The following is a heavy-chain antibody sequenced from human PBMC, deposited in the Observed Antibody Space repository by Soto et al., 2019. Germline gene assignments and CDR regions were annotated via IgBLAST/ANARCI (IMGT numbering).Heavy chain of an antibody. CDR3: TRAPPDIVVVVADTLFDY. Sequence: GESLKISCTASGFTFGDYAMSWFRQAPGKGLEWVGFIRSKAYGGTTEYAASVKGRFTISRDDSKSIAYLQMNSLKTEDTAVYYCTRAPPDIVVVVADTLFDYWGQGTLVTVS. D-gene: IGHD2-15*01. J-gene: IGHJ4*02. V-gene: IGHV3-49*03. CDR1: GFTFGDYA. CDR2: IRSKAYGGTT.